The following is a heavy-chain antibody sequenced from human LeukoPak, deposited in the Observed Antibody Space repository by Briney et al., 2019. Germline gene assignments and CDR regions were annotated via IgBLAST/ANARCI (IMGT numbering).Heavy chain of an antibody. Sequence: SVKVSCKASGGTFSSYAISWVRQAPGQGLEWMGGIIPIFGTANYAQKFQGRVTITADESTSTAYMELSSLRSEGTAVYYCARDVGSGWYPRGYYFDYWGQGTLVTVSS. CDR1: GGTFSSYA. V-gene: IGHV1-69*13. J-gene: IGHJ4*02. CDR3: ARDVGSGWYPRGYYFDY. CDR2: IIPIFGTA. D-gene: IGHD6-19*01.